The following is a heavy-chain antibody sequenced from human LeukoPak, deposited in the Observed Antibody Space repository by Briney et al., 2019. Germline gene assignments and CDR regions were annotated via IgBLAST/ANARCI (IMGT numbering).Heavy chain of an antibody. CDR2: MSLNRGT. Sequence: KSSETLSLTCAVSGYSISSGYYWGSIRQPPGEGLEWIGSMSLNRGTYHNPSLKSRVTISMDTSKNQFSLRLSSVTAADTAVYYCASYYASGVSAYNYYGMDVWGKGTTVTVSS. CDR1: GYSISSGYY. J-gene: IGHJ6*04. V-gene: IGHV4-38-2*01. CDR3: ASYYASGVSAYNYYGMDV. D-gene: IGHD3-10*01.